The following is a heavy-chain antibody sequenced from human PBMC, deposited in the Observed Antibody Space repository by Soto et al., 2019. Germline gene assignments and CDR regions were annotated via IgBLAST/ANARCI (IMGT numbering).Heavy chain of an antibody. D-gene: IGHD6-19*01. CDR1: GFTFSSYW. V-gene: IGHV3-7*05. CDR2: IKQDGSEK. Sequence: EVQLVESGGGLGQPGGSLRLSCAASGFTFSSYWMSWVRQAPGKGLEWVANIKQDGSEKYYMDSVKGRFTISRDNTKNSLYLHMNSLRAEDTAVYYCAREELGFSSGWYYFDYWGQGTLFTVSS. CDR3: AREELGFSSGWYYFDY. J-gene: IGHJ4*02.